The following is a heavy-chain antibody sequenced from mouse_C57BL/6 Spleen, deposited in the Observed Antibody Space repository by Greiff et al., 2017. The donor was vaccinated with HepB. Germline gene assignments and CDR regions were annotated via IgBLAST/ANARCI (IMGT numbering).Heavy chain of an antibody. J-gene: IGHJ4*01. Sequence: VQLQQPGAELVKPGASVKLSCKASGYTFTSYWMQWVKQRPGQGLEWIGEIDPSDSYTNYNQKFKGKATLTVDTSSSTAYMQLSSLTSEDSAVYYCARDRGDYWGQGTSVTVSS. CDR1: GYTFTSYW. CDR2: IDPSDSYT. CDR3: ARDRGDY. V-gene: IGHV1-50*01.